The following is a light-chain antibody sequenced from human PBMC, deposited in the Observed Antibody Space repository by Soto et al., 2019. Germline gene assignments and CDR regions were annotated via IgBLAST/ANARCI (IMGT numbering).Light chain of an antibody. CDR1: QSVSSN. V-gene: IGKV3-15*01. Sequence: EIVMTQSPATLTVSPGESATLSCRASQSVSSNLAWHQQKPGQAPRILMYDASTRATGISARFSGSGSGTEFTLTISSLQSEDFAVYYCQQYHNWPITSGQRTLLEI. J-gene: IGKJ5*01. CDR2: DAS. CDR3: QQYHNWPIT.